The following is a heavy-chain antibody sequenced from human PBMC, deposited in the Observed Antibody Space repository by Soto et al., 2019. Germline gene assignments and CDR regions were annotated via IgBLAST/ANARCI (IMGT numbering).Heavy chain of an antibody. V-gene: IGHV3-48*01. Sequence: EVQLVESGGGLVQPGGSLRLSCAASGFTFSSYSMNWVRQAPGKGLEWVSYISSSSSTIYYADSVKGRFTISRDNAKNSLYLQMNCLRAEDTAVYYCARATYYGSPGDFDNWGQGTLVTVSS. CDR1: GFTFSSYS. CDR2: ISSSSSTI. CDR3: ARATYYGSPGDFDN. D-gene: IGHD3-10*01. J-gene: IGHJ4*02.